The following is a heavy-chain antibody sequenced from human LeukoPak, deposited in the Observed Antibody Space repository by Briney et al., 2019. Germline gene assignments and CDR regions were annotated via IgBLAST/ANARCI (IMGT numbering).Heavy chain of an antibody. J-gene: IGHJ3*02. CDR1: GFTLRTYW. CDR2: IKRDGSEK. D-gene: IGHD6-13*01. CDR3: VREASGGTKGVSGTFDI. Sequence: GGSLRLSCAAYGFTLRTYWMSWVRQAPGKGLEWVASIKRDGSEKYYVDSVKGRFTISRDNAKNSLYLQMNSLRAEDTAVYHCVREASGGTKGVSGTFDIWGQGTLVTVSS. V-gene: IGHV3-7*01.